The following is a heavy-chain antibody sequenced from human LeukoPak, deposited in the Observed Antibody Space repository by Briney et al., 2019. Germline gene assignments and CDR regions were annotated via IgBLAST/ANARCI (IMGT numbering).Heavy chain of an antibody. D-gene: IGHD1-26*01. Sequence: SETLSLTCTVSGGSISTYYWSWIRQPPGKGPEWIGYIYYSGTTDYNPSLKSRVTISVDTSNNQFSLRVTSVTAADTAVYYCARSSGAYRSFDYWGQETLVPVSS. CDR3: ARSSGAYRSFDY. CDR2: IYYSGTT. CDR1: GGSISTYY. V-gene: IGHV4-59*01. J-gene: IGHJ4*02.